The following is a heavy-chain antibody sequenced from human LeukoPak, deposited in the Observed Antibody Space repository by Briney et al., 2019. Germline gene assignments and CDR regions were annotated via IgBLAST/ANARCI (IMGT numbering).Heavy chain of an antibody. J-gene: IGHJ4*02. D-gene: IGHD3-16*02. CDR1: GGSFSGYY. CDR3: ARGRLITFGGVIVDY. Sequence: SETLSLTCAVYGGSFSGYYWSWIRQPPGKGLEWIGEINHSGSTNYNPSLKSRVTISVDTSKNQFSLKLSSVTAADTAVYYCARGRLITFGGVIVDYWGQGTLVTVSS. CDR2: INHSGST. V-gene: IGHV4-34*01.